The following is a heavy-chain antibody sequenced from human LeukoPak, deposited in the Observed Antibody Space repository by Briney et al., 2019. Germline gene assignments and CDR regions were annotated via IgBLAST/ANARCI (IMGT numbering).Heavy chain of an antibody. CDR2: IYYSGST. CDR3: ARHVFMEGYSGHVVSIPCMDV. D-gene: IGHD5-12*01. CDR1: GDSISSSSYY. J-gene: IGHJ6*04. Sequence: ASETLSLTCTVSGDSISSSSYYWGWIRQPPGKGLEWIGSIYYSGSTYYNPSLKSRVTISVDTSKNQFSLKLSSVTAADTAVYYCARHVFMEGYSGHVVSIPCMDVWGKGTTVTVSS. V-gene: IGHV4-39*01.